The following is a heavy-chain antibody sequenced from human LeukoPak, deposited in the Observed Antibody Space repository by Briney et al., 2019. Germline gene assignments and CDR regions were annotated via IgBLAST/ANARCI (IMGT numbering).Heavy chain of an antibody. CDR2: ISAYNGNT. CDR1: GYTFTSYG. Sequence: ASVKVSCKASGYTFTSYGISWVRQAPGQGLEWMGWISAYNGNTNYAQKLQGRVTMTTDTSTSTAYMELRSLRSDDTAVYYCARDRWGIYGDPTDVRFDPWGQGTLVTVSS. V-gene: IGHV1-18*01. J-gene: IGHJ5*02. CDR3: ARDRWGIYGDPTDVRFDP. D-gene: IGHD4-17*01.